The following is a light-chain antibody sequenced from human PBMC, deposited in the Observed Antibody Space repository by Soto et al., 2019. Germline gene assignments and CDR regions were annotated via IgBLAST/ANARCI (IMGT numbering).Light chain of an antibody. CDR2: TAS. J-gene: IGKJ1*01. V-gene: IGKV3-20*01. CDR3: QQFGTSPRT. CDR1: QSVSSTH. Sequence: EIVLTQSPGTLSLFPGERATFSCRASQSVSSTHLAWYQQKPGQAPRLLMFTASSRATGIPDRFSGTGSGTDFTLTISRLESEDSAVYYCQQFGTSPRTFGQGTKVDIK.